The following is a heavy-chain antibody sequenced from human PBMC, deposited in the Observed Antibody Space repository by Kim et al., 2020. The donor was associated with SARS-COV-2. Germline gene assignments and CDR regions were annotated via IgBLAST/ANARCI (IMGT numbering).Heavy chain of an antibody. V-gene: IGHV3-23*01. CDR1: EFTFSKDT. CDR2: ISGSGGRT. J-gene: IGHJ5*02. CDR3: AKLKTMLQGVNCFDP. D-gene: IGHD3-10*01. Sequence: GGSLRLSCAASEFTFSKDTMTWVRQAPWKGLEWVSGISGSGGRTFYADSVKGRFTISRDISKNTLYLQMNRLRAEDTAIYYCAKLKTMLQGVNCFDPWGQGTLAT.